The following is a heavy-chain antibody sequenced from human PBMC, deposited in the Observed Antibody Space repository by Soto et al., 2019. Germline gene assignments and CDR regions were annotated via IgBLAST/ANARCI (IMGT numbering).Heavy chain of an antibody. J-gene: IGHJ4*02. CDR2: FDPEDGET. V-gene: IGHV1-24*01. Sequence: GASVKVSCKVSGYTLTELSMHWVRQAPGKGLEWMGGFDPEDGETIYAQKFQGRVTMTEDTSTDTAYMEMSSLRSEDTAVYYCATEERSSSGWYFDYWGQGTLVTVSS. D-gene: IGHD6-19*01. CDR1: GYTLTELS. CDR3: ATEERSSSGWYFDY.